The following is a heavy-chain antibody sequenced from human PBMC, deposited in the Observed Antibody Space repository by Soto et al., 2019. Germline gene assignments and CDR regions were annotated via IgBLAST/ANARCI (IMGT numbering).Heavy chain of an antibody. J-gene: IGHJ4*02. V-gene: IGHV1-18*01. Sequence: ASVKVSCKASGYTFTSYGISWVRQAPGQGLEWMGWISAYNGNTNYAQKLQGRVTMTTDTSTSTAYMELSSLRSDDTAVYYCAKDIVVVTAVTRFDYWGQGTLVTVSS. D-gene: IGHD2-2*01. CDR1: GYTFTSYG. CDR3: AKDIVVVTAVTRFDY. CDR2: ISAYNGNT.